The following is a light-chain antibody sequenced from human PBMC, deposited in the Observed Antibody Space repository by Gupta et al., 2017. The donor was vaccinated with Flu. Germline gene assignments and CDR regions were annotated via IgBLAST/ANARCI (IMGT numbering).Light chain of an antibody. CDR2: AAS. CDR3: QQSDTTPNT. Sequence: IRMTQSPSSLSPSVGDRVTITCRASQSISSFSNWYQQQPGKAPKLLIYAASSLHTGVPSRFSGSGSGTDFTLTITSLQPEDSATYYCQQSDTTPNTFGQGTKMEIK. CDR1: QSISSF. V-gene: IGKV1-39*01. J-gene: IGKJ2*01.